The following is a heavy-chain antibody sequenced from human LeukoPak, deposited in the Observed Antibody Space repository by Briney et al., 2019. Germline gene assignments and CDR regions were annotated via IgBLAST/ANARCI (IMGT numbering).Heavy chain of an antibody. V-gene: IGHV1-46*01. CDR1: GYTFTSYY. J-gene: IGHJ5*02. D-gene: IGHD2-15*01. CDR2: INPSGGST. CDR3: ARAPPYCSGGSCYSDIRFDP. Sequence: ASVKVSCKASGYTFTSYYMHWVRQAPGQGLEWMGKINPSGGSTSYAQKFQGRVTMTRDTSTSTVYMELSSLRSEDTAVYYCARAPPYCSGGSCYSDIRFDPWGQGTLVTVSS.